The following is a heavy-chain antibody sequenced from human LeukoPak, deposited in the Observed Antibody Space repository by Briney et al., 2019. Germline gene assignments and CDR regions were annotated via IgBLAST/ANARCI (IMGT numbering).Heavy chain of an antibody. CDR2: ISAYNGNT. J-gene: IGHJ5*02. CDR3: ARIYFNYDILTGYSPNWFDP. Sequence: ASVKVSCKASGYTFTSYGISWVRQAPVQGLEWMGWISAYNGNTNYAQKLQGRFTMTTDTSTSTAYMELRSLRSDDTAVYYCARIYFNYDILTGYSPNWFDPWGQGTLVTVSS. CDR1: GYTFTSYG. V-gene: IGHV1-18*01. D-gene: IGHD3-9*01.